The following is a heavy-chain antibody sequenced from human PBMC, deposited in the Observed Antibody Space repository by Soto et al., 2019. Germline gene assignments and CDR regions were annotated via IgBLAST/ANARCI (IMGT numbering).Heavy chain of an antibody. V-gene: IGHV3-23*01. Sequence: GGSLRLSCAASGFTFSSYAMSWVRQAPGKGLEWVSAISGSGGSTYYADSVKGLFTIARDISKNTLYLQMNSLRAEDKAVDDCAKSWSGSYYVDAFDIWGQGTMVTVSS. CDR3: AKSWSGSYYVDAFDI. CDR2: ISGSGGST. D-gene: IGHD1-26*01. J-gene: IGHJ3*02. CDR1: GFTFSSYA.